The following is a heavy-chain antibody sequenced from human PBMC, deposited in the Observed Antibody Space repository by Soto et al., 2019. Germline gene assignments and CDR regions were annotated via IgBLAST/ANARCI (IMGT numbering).Heavy chain of an antibody. J-gene: IGHJ5*02. CDR1: GFTFSSYA. CDR2: ISGSGGST. V-gene: IGHV3-23*01. CDR3: AKDPYKYYDILTGYDDH. Sequence: GESLKISCAASGFTFSSYAMSWVRQAPGKGLEWVSAISGSGGSTYYADSVKGRFTISRDNSKNTLYLQMNSLRAEDTAVYYCAKDPYKYYDILTGYDDHWGQGTLVTVSS. D-gene: IGHD3-9*01.